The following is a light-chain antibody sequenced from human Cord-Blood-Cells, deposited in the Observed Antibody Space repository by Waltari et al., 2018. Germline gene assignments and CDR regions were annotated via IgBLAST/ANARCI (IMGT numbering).Light chain of an antibody. Sequence: IQMTHSPSSLSVSVGDRVTLTCQASQDISNYLNWYQQKPGKAPKLLIYDASNLETGVPSRFSGSGSGTDFTFTISSLQPEDIATYYCQQYDNLPLTFGGGTKVEIK. V-gene: IGKV1-33*01. CDR1: QDISNY. CDR3: QQYDNLPLT. J-gene: IGKJ4*01. CDR2: DAS.